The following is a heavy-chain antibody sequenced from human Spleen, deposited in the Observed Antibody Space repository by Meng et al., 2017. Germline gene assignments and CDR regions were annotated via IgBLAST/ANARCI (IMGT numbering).Heavy chain of an antibody. D-gene: IGHD3-22*01. CDR3: AAIPAQIHDSSGYYYAY. Sequence: ASVKVSCKVSGYTLTELSMHWVRQAPGKGLEWMGGFDPEDGETIYAPKFQGRVTMIEDTSTDTAYMELSSMRSEETAVYYCAAIPAQIHDSSGYYYAYWGQGTLVTVSS. V-gene: IGHV1-24*01. CDR2: FDPEDGET. J-gene: IGHJ4*02. CDR1: GYTLTELS.